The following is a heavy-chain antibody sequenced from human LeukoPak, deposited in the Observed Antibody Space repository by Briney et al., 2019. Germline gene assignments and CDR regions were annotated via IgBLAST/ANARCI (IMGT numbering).Heavy chain of an antibody. Sequence: GGSLRLSCTTSGFSFSGYWMHWVRQAPGKGLVWVSRIKSDGSSTTYADSVKGRFTISRDNARNTLYLQMNSLRAEDTAVYYCAKDPGAPVDYWGQGTLVTVSS. V-gene: IGHV3-74*01. J-gene: IGHJ4*02. D-gene: IGHD7-27*01. CDR2: IKSDGSST. CDR1: GFSFSGYW. CDR3: AKDPGAPVDY.